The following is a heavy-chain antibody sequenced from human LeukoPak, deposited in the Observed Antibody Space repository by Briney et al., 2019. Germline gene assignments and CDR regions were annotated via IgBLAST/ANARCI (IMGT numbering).Heavy chain of an antibody. CDR1: GFTFSNYS. CDR3: ARDMAYCGGDCYVLGAFDI. Sequence: GGSLRLSCAASGFTFSNYSMNWVRQAPGKGLEWVSSISSSSSYIYYADSVKGRFTISRDNAKNSLYLQMNSLRAEDTAVYYCARDMAYCGGDCYVLGAFDIWGQGTMVTVSS. CDR2: ISSSSSYI. J-gene: IGHJ3*02. D-gene: IGHD2-21*02. V-gene: IGHV3-21*01.